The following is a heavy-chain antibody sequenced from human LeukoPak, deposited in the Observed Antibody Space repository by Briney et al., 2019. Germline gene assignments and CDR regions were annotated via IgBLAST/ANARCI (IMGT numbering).Heavy chain of an antibody. J-gene: IGHJ4*02. CDR1: GFTFSSYA. Sequence: GGSLRLSCAASGFTFSSYAMSWVRQAPGKGLEWVSAISGSGGSTYYADSVKGRFTVSRDNSKNTLYLQMNSLRAEDTAVYYCAKSYYDSSGYFDYWGQGTLVTVSS. D-gene: IGHD3-22*01. CDR2: ISGSGGST. CDR3: AKSYYDSSGYFDY. V-gene: IGHV3-23*01.